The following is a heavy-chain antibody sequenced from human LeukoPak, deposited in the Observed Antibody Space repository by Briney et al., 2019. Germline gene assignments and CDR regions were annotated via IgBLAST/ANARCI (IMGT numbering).Heavy chain of an antibody. CDR2: IGGSGVNT. V-gene: IGHV3-23*01. CDR3: AKRDSSSSGYNFDY. D-gene: IGHD6-6*01. Sequence: GGSLRLSCAVSGLTFSNYAMSWVRQAPGKGLEWVSVIGGSGVNTYYADSVKGRFTISRDNSKNTLYLQMNSLRAEDTAVYYCAKRDSSSSGYNFDYWGQGTLVTVSS. J-gene: IGHJ4*02. CDR1: GLTFSNYA.